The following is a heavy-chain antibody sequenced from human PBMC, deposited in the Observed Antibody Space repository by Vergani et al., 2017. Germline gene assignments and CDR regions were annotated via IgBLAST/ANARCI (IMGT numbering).Heavy chain of an antibody. CDR2: IYYSGST. CDR3: ARDFEGYCSSTSCYTDAFDI. D-gene: IGHD2-2*02. J-gene: IGHJ3*02. CDR1: GGSISSGDYY. V-gene: IGHV4-30-4*08. Sequence: QVQLQESGPGLVKPSETLSLTCTVSGGSISSGDYYWSWIRQPPGKGLEWIGYIYYSGSTYYNPSLKSRVTISVDTSKNQFSLKLSSVTAADTAVYYCARDFEGYCSSTSCYTDAFDIWGQGTMVTVSS.